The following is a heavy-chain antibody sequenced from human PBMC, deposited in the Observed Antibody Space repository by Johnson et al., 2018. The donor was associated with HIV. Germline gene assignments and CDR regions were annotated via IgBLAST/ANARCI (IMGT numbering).Heavy chain of an antibody. CDR3: AKDPWASGCGFDGFDM. CDR1: GFTFDDYG. CDR2: INWNGVST. D-gene: IGHD3-22*01. J-gene: IGHJ3*02. V-gene: IGHV3-20*04. Sequence: VQLVESGGGVVRPGGSLRLSCAASGFTFDDYGMNWVRQAPGKGLEWVSGINWNGVSTNYVDSVKGRFNIFRDNSENTLYLQMNSLRAEDTAVYYCAKDPWASGCGFDGFDMWGQGTMVTVS.